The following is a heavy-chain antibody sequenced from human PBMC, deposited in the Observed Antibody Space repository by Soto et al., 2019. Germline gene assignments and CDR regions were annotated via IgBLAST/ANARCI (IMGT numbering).Heavy chain of an antibody. D-gene: IGHD5-18*01. CDR2: IIPILGMA. CDR1: GGTFSSYT. J-gene: IGHJ4*02. CDR3: ARDRRSYGDY. Sequence: QVQLVQSGAEVKKPGSSVKVSCKASGGTFSSYTISWVRQAPGQGLEWMGRIIPILGMANYAQKFQGRVTITADKSTSTAYMELSSLRSEDTAVYYCARDRRSYGDYWGQGTLVTVSS. V-gene: IGHV1-69*08.